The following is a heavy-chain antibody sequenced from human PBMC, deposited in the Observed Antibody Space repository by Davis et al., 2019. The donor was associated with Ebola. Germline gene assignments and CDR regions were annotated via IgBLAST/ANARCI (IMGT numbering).Heavy chain of an antibody. CDR1: GFIFTNYW. CDR3: ASYDFWSGYQFDY. D-gene: IGHD3-3*01. Sequence: GESLKISCAASGFIFTNYWMSWVRQAPGKGPEWVAIIKQDGGEKYYVDSVKGRFTISRDNAKNSLFLQMNSLRAEDTAVYYCASYDFWSGYQFDYWGQGTLVTVSS. J-gene: IGHJ4*02. V-gene: IGHV3-7*03. CDR2: IKQDGGEK.